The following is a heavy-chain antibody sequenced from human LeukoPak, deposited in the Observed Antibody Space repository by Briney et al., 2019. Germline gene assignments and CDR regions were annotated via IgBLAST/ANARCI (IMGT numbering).Heavy chain of an antibody. CDR3: TTDLIAAVGLVSFFDF. V-gene: IGHV3-15*07. D-gene: IGHD6-13*01. Sequence: KTGGSLRLSCTTSGFNFNNAWMNWVRQAPGKGLEWVGRIKSRTDGGTTVYSAPVKGRFTISRDDSKSTLYLQMNSLKIEDTAVYYCTTDLIAAVGLVSFFDFWGQGALVTVSS. J-gene: IGHJ4*02. CDR2: IKSRTDGGTT. CDR1: GFNFNNAW.